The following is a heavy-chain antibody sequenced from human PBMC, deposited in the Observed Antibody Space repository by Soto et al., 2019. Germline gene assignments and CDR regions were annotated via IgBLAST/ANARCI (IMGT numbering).Heavy chain of an antibody. D-gene: IGHD4-17*01. V-gene: IGHV4-59*08. Sequence: SETLSLTCTVSGGSISSYYWSWIRQPPGKGLEWIGYIYYSGSTNYNPSLKSRVTISVDTSKNQFSLKLSSVTAADTAVYYCARHDFAYGDAGHFDYWGQGTLVTVSS. CDR3: ARHDFAYGDAGHFDY. CDR2: IYYSGST. J-gene: IGHJ4*02. CDR1: GGSISSYY.